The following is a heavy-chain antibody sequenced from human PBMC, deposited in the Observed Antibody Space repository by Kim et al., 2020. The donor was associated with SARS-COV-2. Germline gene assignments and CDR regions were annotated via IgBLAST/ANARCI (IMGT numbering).Heavy chain of an antibody. CDR2: IYYSGST. CDR3: ARDYDILTGYRHRFDP. J-gene: IGHJ5*02. V-gene: IGHV4-39*01. Sequence: SETLSLTCTVSGGSISSSSYYWGWIRQPPGKGLEWIGSIYYSGSTYYNPSLKSRVTISVDTSKNQFSLKLSSVTAADTAVYYCARDYDILTGYRHRFDPWGQGTLFTVSS. CDR1: GGSISSSSYY. D-gene: IGHD3-9*01.